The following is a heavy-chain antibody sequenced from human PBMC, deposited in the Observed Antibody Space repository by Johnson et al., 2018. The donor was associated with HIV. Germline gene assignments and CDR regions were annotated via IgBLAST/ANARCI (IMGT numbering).Heavy chain of an antibody. CDR3: ARVRGAFDI. V-gene: IGHV3-15*01. CDR2: IKSKTDGATT. Sequence: VQLVESGGGRAKPGGSLRLSCAVSGFSFTNAWMSWVRQAPGKGLEWVGHIKSKTDGATTDYAAPVRGRFTISRDNSKNTLYLQMNSLRAEDTAVYYCARVRGAFDIWGQGTMVTVSS. CDR1: GFSFTNAW. J-gene: IGHJ3*02.